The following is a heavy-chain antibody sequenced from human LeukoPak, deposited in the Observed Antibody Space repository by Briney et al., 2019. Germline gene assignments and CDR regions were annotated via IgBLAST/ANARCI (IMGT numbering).Heavy chain of an antibody. CDR1: GYTFTSYG. D-gene: IGHD6-19*01. CDR2: IIPIFGTA. J-gene: IGHJ4*02. CDR3: ARETGSSGWSDY. Sequence: SVKVSCKASGYTFTSYGISWVRQAPGQGLEWMGGIIPIFGTANYAQKFQGRVTITADESTSTAYMELSSLRSEDTAVYYCARETGSSGWSDYWGQGTLVIVSS. V-gene: IGHV1-69*13.